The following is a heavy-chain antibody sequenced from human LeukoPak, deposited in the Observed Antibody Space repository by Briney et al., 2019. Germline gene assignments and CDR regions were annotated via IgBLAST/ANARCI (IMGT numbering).Heavy chain of an antibody. CDR2: IIPILNIA. V-gene: IGHV1-69*04. J-gene: IGHJ4*02. CDR1: GGTFSNYA. Sequence: SVKVSCKASGGTFSNYALSWVRPAPGQGLELMGRIIPILNIANYAQKFQGRVTITADKSTSTTYMELNSLRSEDTAVYFCARVHYYDSGIQNYFDYWGQGTLVTVSS. CDR3: ARVHYYDSGIQNYFDY. D-gene: IGHD3-10*01.